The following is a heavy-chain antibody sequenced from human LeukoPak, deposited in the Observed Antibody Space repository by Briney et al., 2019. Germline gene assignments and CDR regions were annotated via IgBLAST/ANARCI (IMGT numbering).Heavy chain of an antibody. CDR3: ARDWYHAIDQ. J-gene: IGHJ4*02. Sequence: GGSLRLSYAVSGFSFSITWMHWVRQVPGQGLVWVARITSDGTSISYAESVKGRFTISRDNAKDTLYLQMNSLRVDDTAVYYCARDWYHAIDQWGQGTLVTVSS. CDR2: ITSDGTSI. V-gene: IGHV3-74*03. D-gene: IGHD2-2*01. CDR1: GFSFSITW.